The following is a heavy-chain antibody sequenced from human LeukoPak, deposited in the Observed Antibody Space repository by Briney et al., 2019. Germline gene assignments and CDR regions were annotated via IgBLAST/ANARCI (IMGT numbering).Heavy chain of an antibody. V-gene: IGHV1-2*02. Sequence: ASVKVSCKASGYTFTGYYMHWVRQAPGQGLEWMGWINPNSGGTNYAQKFQGRVTMTRDTSISTAYMELSRLRSDGTAVYYCASSKSIAARLNLDYWGQGTLVTVSS. CDR2: INPNSGGT. J-gene: IGHJ4*02. CDR3: ASSKSIAARLNLDY. CDR1: GYTFTGYY. D-gene: IGHD6-6*01.